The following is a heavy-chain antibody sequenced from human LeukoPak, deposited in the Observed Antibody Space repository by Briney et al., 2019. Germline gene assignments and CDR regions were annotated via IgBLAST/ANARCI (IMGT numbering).Heavy chain of an antibody. J-gene: IGHJ3*02. V-gene: IGHV4-61*08. CDR3: ARAGAAAGPWGADAFDI. D-gene: IGHD6-13*01. Sequence: SETLSLTCTVSGGSISSSDFNWGWIRQPPGKGLEWIGYIYYSGSTNYNPSLKSRVTISVDTSKNQFSLKLSSVTAADTAVYYCARAGAAAGPWGADAFDIWGQGTMVTVSS. CDR2: IYYSGST. CDR1: GGSISSSDFN.